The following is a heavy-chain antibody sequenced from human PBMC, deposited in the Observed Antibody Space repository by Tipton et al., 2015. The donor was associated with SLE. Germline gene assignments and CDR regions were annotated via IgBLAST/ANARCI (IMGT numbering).Heavy chain of an antibody. CDR2: INHSGSA. CDR1: GGSFSGYY. D-gene: IGHD6-13*01. V-gene: IGHV4-34*01. J-gene: IGHJ3*02. CDR3: ARTYSSSWLGAFDI. Sequence: TLSLTCAVYGGSFSGYYWSWIRQPPGKGLEWIGEINHSGSANYNPSLKSRVTISVDTSKNQFSLKLSSVTAADTAVYYCARTYSSSWLGAFDIWGQGTMVTVSS.